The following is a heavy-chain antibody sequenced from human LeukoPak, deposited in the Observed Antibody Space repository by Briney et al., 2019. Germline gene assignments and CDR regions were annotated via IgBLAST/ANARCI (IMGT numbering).Heavy chain of an antibody. V-gene: IGHV3-33*01. CDR1: GFTFSSYG. CDR2: IWYDGSNK. J-gene: IGHJ5*02. Sequence: PGRSLRLSCAASGFTFSSYGMHWVRQAPGKGLEWVAVIWYDGSNKYYADSVKGRFTISRDNSKNTLYLQMNSLRAEDTAVYYCARAPIVVVPAAISVWFDPWDQGTLVTVSS. CDR3: ARAPIVVVPAAISVWFDP. D-gene: IGHD2-2*01.